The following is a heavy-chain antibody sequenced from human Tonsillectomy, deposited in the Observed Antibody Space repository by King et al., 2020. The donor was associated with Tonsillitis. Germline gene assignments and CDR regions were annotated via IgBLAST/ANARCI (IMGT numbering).Heavy chain of an antibody. V-gene: IGHV4-30-4*07. Sequence: VQLQESGPRLLKPSQTLSLTCAVSGGSMTSGAYSWSWIRQAPGMGLQWIGSIYNTGRFTSNPSLESRVILSVDMSKRQFSLTLTSLTAADTAIYYCAKDGRRGAHETWGPGNPLTVSS. CDR3: AKDGRRGAHET. CDR1: GGSMTSGAYS. CDR2: IYNTGRF. J-gene: IGHJ5*02. D-gene: IGHD2-15*01.